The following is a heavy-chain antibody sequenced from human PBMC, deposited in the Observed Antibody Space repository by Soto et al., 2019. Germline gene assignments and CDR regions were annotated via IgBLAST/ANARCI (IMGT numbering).Heavy chain of an antibody. CDR1: GYTFTSYD. J-gene: IGHJ6*02. CDR3: ARDYGDYALYYGMDV. Sequence: QVQLVQSGAEVKKPGASVKVSCKASGYTFTSYDINWVRQATGQGLEWMGWMNHNSGNTGYAQKVQGRVTMTSNTSISTAYMELSSLRSEDTAVYYCARDYGDYALYYGMDVWGQGTTVTVSS. V-gene: IGHV1-8*01. D-gene: IGHD4-17*01. CDR2: MNHNSGNT.